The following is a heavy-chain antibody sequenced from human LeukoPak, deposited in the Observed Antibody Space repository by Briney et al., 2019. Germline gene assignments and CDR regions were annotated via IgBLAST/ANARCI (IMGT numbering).Heavy chain of an antibody. J-gene: IGHJ4*02. V-gene: IGHV1-46*01. CDR2: LNPSGGST. CDR3: VSHVRGVTLHY. D-gene: IGHD3-10*01. Sequence: ASVKVSCKASGYTVTSYYMHWVRQAPGQGLEWMGILNPSGGSTSYAQKFQGRATLTRATSTSTVYMELSSLRSEDTAVYYCVSHVRGVTLHYWGQGTLVTVSS. CDR1: GYTVTSYY.